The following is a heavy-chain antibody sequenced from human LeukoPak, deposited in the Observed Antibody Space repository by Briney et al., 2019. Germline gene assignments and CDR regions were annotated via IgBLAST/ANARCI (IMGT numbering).Heavy chain of an antibody. Sequence: GGSLRLSCAASGFTFSSYTMNRVRQAPGKGLEWVSSISITSDYIYYPDSMKGRFTISRDNAKNSLYLQMNSLRAEDTAVYYCARLGRSLRFFDGNNYAVDVWGPGTTVTVCS. V-gene: IGHV3-21*01. CDR3: ARLGRSLRFFDGNNYAVDV. CDR2: ISITSDYI. CDR1: GFTFSSYT. D-gene: IGHD3-9*01. J-gene: IGHJ6*02.